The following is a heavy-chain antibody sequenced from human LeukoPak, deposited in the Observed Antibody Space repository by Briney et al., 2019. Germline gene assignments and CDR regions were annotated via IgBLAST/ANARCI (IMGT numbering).Heavy chain of an antibody. Sequence: GASVTVSYKASGYTFTDYYMHWVRQAPGQGVEGMGWINPKSGGTNYKQKFQGRVIMTRDTSISTAYMELSRLRSDDTAVYYCARHMTTANNWFDPWGQGTLVTVSS. CDR3: ARHMTTANNWFDP. J-gene: IGHJ5*02. D-gene: IGHD1-1*01. CDR2: INPKSGGT. CDR1: GYTFTDYY. V-gene: IGHV1-2*02.